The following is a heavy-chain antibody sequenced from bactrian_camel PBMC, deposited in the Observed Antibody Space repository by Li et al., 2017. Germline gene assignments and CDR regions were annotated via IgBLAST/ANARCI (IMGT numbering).Heavy chain of an antibody. J-gene: IGHJ4*01. CDR1: GYSSSRHC. CDR2: IRRDGDE. CDR3: AAGTRIIVGDYCDGITN. D-gene: IGHD4*01. V-gene: IGHV3S31*01. Sequence: VQLVESGGGSVQAGGSLRLSCTHFGYSSSRHCMGWFRQAPGKAREGIAGIRRDGDEYYADSVKGRFTISQDNAKNIKYLQTSSLTPDDTAMYYCAAGTRIIVGDYCDGITNWGQGTQVTVS.